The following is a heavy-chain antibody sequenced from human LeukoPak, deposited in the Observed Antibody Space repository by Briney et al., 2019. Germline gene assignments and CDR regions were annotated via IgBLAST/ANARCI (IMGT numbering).Heavy chain of an antibody. J-gene: IGHJ6*03. CDR3: ARPNAYYCYMDV. CDR2: INSDGSST. V-gene: IGHV3-74*01. CDR1: GFTFSSYW. Sequence: GGSLRLSCAASGFTFSSYWMHWVRQAPGKGLVWVSRINSDGSSTSYADSVKGRFTISRDNAKNSLYLQMNSLRAEDTAVYYCARPNAYYCYMDVWGKGTTVTISS.